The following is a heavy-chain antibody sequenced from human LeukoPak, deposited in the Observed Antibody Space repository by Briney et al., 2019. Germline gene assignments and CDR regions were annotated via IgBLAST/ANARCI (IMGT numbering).Heavy chain of an antibody. J-gene: IGHJ4*02. CDR3: ARSEEALPDY. CDR2: IYYSGST. V-gene: IGHV4-39*01. CDR1: GGSISSSSYY. Sequence: SETLSLTCTVSGGSISSSSYYWGWIRQPPGKGLEWIGSIYYSGSTYYNPSLKSRVTISVDTSKNQFSLKLSSVTAADTAVYYCARSEEALPDYWGQGTLVTVSS. D-gene: IGHD5/OR15-5a*01.